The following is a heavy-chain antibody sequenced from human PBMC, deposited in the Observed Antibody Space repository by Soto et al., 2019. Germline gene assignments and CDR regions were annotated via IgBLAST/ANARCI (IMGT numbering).Heavy chain of an antibody. CDR1: GFPFSSYN. D-gene: IGHD3-10*01. CDR2: IWYDGSNK. Sequence: GGSLSLSCAASGFPFSSYNMNWVRQAPGKGLEWVAVIWYDGSNKYYADSVKGRFTISRDNSKNTLYLQMNSLRAEDTAVYYCARDRSGGFDPWGQGTLVTVSS. CDR3: ARDRSGGFDP. V-gene: IGHV3-33*08. J-gene: IGHJ5*02.